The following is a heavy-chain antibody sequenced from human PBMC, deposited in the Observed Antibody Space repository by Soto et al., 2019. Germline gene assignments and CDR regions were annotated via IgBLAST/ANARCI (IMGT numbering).Heavy chain of an antibody. CDR2: IYKSGST. CDR1: GDSISTSFFY. J-gene: IGHJ4*02. V-gene: IGHV4-31*03. CDR3: ARDSGDVSGVGFDY. D-gene: IGHD3-3*01. Sequence: VELRESGPGLVRPSQTLSLACNVSGDSISTSFFYWGWVRQIPGKGLEWIGYIYKSGSTYYNPSLQSRVRMSVDSSKNQFSLSLSPVTAADTAVYDCARDSGDVSGVGFDYWGPGTLVTVSS.